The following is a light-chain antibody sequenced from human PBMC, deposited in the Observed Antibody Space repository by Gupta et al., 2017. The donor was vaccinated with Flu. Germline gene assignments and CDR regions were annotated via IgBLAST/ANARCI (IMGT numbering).Light chain of an antibody. Sequence: ATINCKSSKRILKSSKNKNYLDWYQQKQRHPPKLLIYWASARASGVPDRFSGSGSGKDFTLTIRNLQDEDVAVYYCEQYYSNPPWTFGQGTKVEVK. CDR3: EQYYSNPPWT. V-gene: IGKV4-1*01. CDR2: WAS. CDR1: KRILKSSKNKNY. J-gene: IGKJ1*01.